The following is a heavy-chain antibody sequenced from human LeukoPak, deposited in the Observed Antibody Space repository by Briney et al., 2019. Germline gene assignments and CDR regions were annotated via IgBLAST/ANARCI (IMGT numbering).Heavy chain of an antibody. V-gene: IGHV4-59*08. CDR3: ARNTGSYEAFDF. D-gene: IGHD1-26*01. CDR1: GGSIGRFY. Sequence: SETLSLTCSVSGGSIGRFYWSWVRQPPGKGLEWIAYIYYDGDTDYNPSPKSRVTMSVDTSKNRYSLKLTSVTAADTAVYYCARNTGSYEAFDFWGQGILVTVSS. J-gene: IGHJ4*02. CDR2: IYYDGDT.